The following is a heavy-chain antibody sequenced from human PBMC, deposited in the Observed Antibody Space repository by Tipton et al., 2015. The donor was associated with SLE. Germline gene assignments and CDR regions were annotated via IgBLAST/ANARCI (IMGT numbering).Heavy chain of an antibody. CDR2: ISSTGITI. D-gene: IGHD3-3*01. Sequence: SLRLSCAASGFTFSDYEMNWVRQAPGKGLEWVSYISSTGITIYYADSVKGRFTISRDSAKNSLYLQMNSLRAEDTAVYYCARDRERFLEWLLIDYWGQGTLVTVSS. J-gene: IGHJ4*02. CDR1: GFTFSDYE. V-gene: IGHV3-48*03. CDR3: ARDRERFLEWLLIDY.